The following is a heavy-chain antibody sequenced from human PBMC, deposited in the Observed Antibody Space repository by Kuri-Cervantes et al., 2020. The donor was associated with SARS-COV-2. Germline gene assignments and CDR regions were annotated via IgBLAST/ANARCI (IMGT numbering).Heavy chain of an antibody. CDR3: ATQRLRRTWVSEFDY. J-gene: IGHJ4*02. CDR2: FDTEDGET. CDR1: GYTLTDLS. D-gene: IGHD4-17*01. Sequence: ASVKVSCKVSGYTLTDLSMHWVRQAPGKGFEWMGGFDTEDGETIYAQKFQGRVTMTEDTSTDTAYMELSSLRSENTAVYYCATQRLRRTWVSEFDYWGQGTLVTVSS. V-gene: IGHV1-24*01.